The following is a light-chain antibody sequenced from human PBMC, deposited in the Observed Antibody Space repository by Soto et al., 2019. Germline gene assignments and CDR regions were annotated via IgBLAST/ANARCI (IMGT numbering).Light chain of an antibody. J-gene: IGLJ2*01. CDR3: QVWDSSSDHPSVV. V-gene: IGLV3-21*02. CDR1: NIGSKS. Sequence: SYELTQPPSVSVAPGQTARITCGGNNIGSKSVHWYQQKPGQAPVLVVYDDRDRPSGIPERFAGSNSGNTATLTISRVEAGDEADYYCQVWDSSSDHPSVVFGGGTKLTVL. CDR2: DDR.